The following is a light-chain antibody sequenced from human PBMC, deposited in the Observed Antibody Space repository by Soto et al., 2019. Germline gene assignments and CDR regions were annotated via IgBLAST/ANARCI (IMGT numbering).Light chain of an antibody. Sequence: AIPLTQSQSSLSGSLLERVTIXYRASQGIRNDLGWYQQKPGKAPKLLIYAASSLQSGVPSRFSGSGSGTDFTLTISSLQPEDFAVYYCQQYDKWPRTFGQGTKVDIK. CDR1: QGIRND. J-gene: IGKJ1*01. CDR3: QQYDKWPRT. V-gene: IGKV1-6*01. CDR2: AAS.